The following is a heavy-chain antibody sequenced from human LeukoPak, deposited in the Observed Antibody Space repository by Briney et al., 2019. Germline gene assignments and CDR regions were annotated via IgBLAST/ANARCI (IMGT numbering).Heavy chain of an antibody. CDR1: GGSIISYY. Sequence: SETLSLTCTVSGGSIISYYWSGIRQPPGKGLEWIGYIYYSGSTNYNPSLKSRVTISADTSKNQFSLKLTSVTSADTAVYYCARADIVVVPAAMGPYYYHSYVDVWGKGTTVTVSS. V-gene: IGHV4-59*01. J-gene: IGHJ6*03. CDR3: ARADIVVVPAAMGPYYYHSYVDV. D-gene: IGHD2-2*01. CDR2: IYYSGST.